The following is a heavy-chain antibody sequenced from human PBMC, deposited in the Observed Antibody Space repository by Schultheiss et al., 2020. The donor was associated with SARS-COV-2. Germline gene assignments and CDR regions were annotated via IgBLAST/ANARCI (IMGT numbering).Heavy chain of an antibody. CDR2: IYYSGST. D-gene: IGHD3-3*01. Sequence: GSLRLSCTVSGGSISSSSYYWGWIRQPPGKGLEWIGSIYYSGSTYYNPSLKSRVTISVDTSKNQFSLKLSSVTAADTAVYYCARLNYDFRYYYYYYYMDVWGKGTTVTVSS. J-gene: IGHJ6*03. CDR1: GGSISSSSYY. V-gene: IGHV4-39*01. CDR3: ARLNYDFRYYYYYYYMDV.